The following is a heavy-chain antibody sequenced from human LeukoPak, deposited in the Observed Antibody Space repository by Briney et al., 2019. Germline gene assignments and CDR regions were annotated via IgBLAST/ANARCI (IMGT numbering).Heavy chain of an antibody. CDR3: AILRSYYDSSGRNH. J-gene: IGHJ5*02. D-gene: IGHD3-22*01. CDR2: VNSDGSST. V-gene: IGHV3-74*01. CDR1: GLTISTFW. Sequence: PGGSLRLSCAVSGLTISTFWMHWVRQAPGKGLVSVSSVNSDGSSTTYADSVKGRFTISRDNAKNTLYLQMISLRAEDTAVYYCAILRSYYDSSGRNHWGQGTLVTVST.